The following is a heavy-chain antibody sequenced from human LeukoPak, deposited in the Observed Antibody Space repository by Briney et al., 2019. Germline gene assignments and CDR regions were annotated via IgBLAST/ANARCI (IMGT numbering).Heavy chain of an antibody. D-gene: IGHD4-17*01. CDR3: VKPYPTLTTSSVLDT. CDR1: GFTFSSYA. V-gene: IGHV3-30*18. Sequence: GGSLRLSCAASGFTFSSYAMSWVRQAPGKGLEWVAAISYDGNTQHYADPVKGRFTISRDNSKSKVYLQIDTLTIEDSAVYYCVKPYPTLTTSSVLDTWGQGTLVTVSS. CDR2: ISYDGNTQ. J-gene: IGHJ5*01.